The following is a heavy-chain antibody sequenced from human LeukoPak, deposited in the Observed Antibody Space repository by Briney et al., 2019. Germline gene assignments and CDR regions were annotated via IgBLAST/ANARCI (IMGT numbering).Heavy chain of an antibody. Sequence: PGGSLRLSCAASGFTFSSHAMSWVRQAAGKGLEWVSAISGSCGSTYYADSVKGRFTISRDNSKNTLYLQMNSLRAEDTAVYYCAKVGYSSSWYRSGYFDYWGQGTLVTVSS. V-gene: IGHV3-23*01. CDR1: GFTFSSHA. CDR3: AKVGYSSSWYRSGYFDY. J-gene: IGHJ4*02. D-gene: IGHD6-13*01. CDR2: ISGSCGST.